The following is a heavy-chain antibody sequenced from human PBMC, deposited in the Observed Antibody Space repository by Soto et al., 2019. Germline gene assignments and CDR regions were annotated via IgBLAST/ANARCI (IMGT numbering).Heavy chain of an antibody. J-gene: IGHJ2*01. CDR1: GYTFRNYY. D-gene: IGHD3-9*01. Sequence: QVQLVQSGAEVKKAGAAVKVACKASGYTFRNYYMHWVRQAPGQGLEWMGWINPKSGDTNYAQNFQGRVIMTRDTSISTAYLEVTWLTSDDSAVFYCAREPGIPGRYWYFDLCGRGTLVTVSS. CDR3: AREPGIPGRYWYFDL. CDR2: INPKSGDT. V-gene: IGHV1-2*02.